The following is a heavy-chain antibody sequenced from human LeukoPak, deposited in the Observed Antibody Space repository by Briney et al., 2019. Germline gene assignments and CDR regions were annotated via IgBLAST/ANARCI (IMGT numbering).Heavy chain of an antibody. D-gene: IGHD3-22*01. V-gene: IGHV3-7*01. J-gene: IGHJ4*02. CDR2: IKQDGSEK. CDR3: AKKMGFYDSSGYSAPLDY. CDR1: GFTFSSYW. Sequence: QPGGSLRLSCAASGFTFSSYWMSWVRQAPGQELEWGANIKQDGSEKYYVDSVKGRFTISRNNAKNSLYLKMNSLRAEDTAVYYCAKKMGFYDSSGYSAPLDYWGQGTLVTVS.